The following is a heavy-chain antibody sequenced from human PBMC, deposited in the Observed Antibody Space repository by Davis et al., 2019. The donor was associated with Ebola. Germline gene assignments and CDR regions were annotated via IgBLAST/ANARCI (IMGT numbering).Heavy chain of an antibody. J-gene: IGHJ6*02. CDR2: ISAYNGNT. V-gene: IGHV1-18*04. CDR3: AAGYCISTSCYGMDV. CDR1: GYTFTSYG. Sequence: AASVKVSCKASGYTFTSYGISWVRQAPGQGLEWMGWISAYNGNTNYAQNLQGRVTMTTDTSTSTAYMELRSLRSDDTAVYYCAAGYCISTSCYGMDVWGQGTTVTVSS. D-gene: IGHD2-2*01.